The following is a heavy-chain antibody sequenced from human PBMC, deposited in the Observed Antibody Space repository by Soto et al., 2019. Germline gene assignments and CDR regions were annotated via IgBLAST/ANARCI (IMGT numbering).Heavy chain of an antibody. Sequence: QVQLQESGPGLVKPSQTLSLTCTVSGGAISSGGYYWSWIRQHPGKGLEWIGYIYYSGSTYYNPSLKRRVTISVDTSKNQFSLKVSSVTAADTAVYYCARDRGGYGHFDYWGQGTLVTVSS. CDR2: IYYSGST. J-gene: IGHJ4*02. CDR1: GGAISSGGYY. D-gene: IGHD3-22*01. V-gene: IGHV4-31*03. CDR3: ARDRGGYGHFDY.